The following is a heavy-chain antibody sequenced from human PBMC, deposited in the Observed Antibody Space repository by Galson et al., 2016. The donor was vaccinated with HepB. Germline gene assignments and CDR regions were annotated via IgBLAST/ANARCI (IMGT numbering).Heavy chain of an antibody. Sequence: SLRLSCAASGFTFDDYGMSWVRQTPGKGLEWVSGINWNGGSTGYADSVKGRFTISRDNAKNSLYLQMNSLRAEDTALYYCARAPYLYLAAAAYHFDYWGQGTLVTVSS. CDR1: GFTFDDYG. CDR3: ARAPYLYLAAAAYHFDY. D-gene: IGHD6-13*01. J-gene: IGHJ4*02. V-gene: IGHV3-20*04. CDR2: INWNGGST.